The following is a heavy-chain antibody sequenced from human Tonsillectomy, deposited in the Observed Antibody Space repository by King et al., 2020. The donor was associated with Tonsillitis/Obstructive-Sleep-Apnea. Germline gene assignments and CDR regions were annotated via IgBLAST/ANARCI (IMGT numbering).Heavy chain of an antibody. CDR1: RYTFTSYA. CDR3: ARDPRVAVAGSFDY. D-gene: IGHD6-19*01. J-gene: IGHJ4*02. CDR2: INTNTGNP. V-gene: IGHV7-4-1*02. Sequence: QLVQSGSELKKPGASVKVSCKASRYTFTSYAMNWVRQAPGQGLEWMGWINTNTGNPTYAQGFTGRFVFSLETSVSTAYLQINGLKAEDTALYYCARDPRVAVAGSFDYWGQGTLVTVSS.